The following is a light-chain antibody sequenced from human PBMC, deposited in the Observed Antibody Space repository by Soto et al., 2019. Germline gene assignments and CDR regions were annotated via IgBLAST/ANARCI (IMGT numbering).Light chain of an antibody. J-gene: IGKJ3*01. CDR1: QSVRSN. Sequence: EIVMTQSPATLSVSPGERATLSCRASQSVRSNYLAWYQQKPGQAPRLLIYDASTRATGIPARFSGSGSGTEFTLTISSPQSEDLAVYFCQQYSDWPLTFGPGTKVDI. CDR3: QQYSDWPLT. CDR2: DAS. V-gene: IGKV3-15*01.